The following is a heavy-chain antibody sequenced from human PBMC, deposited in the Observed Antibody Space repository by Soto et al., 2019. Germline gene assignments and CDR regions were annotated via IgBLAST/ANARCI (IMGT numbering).Heavy chain of an antibody. CDR3: ARGLRRTSGYCSSTSCYKTHMDV. Sequence: GASVKVSCKASGGTFSSYTISWVRQAPGQGLEWMGRIIPILGIANYAQKFQGRVTITADKSTSTAYMELSSLRSEDTAVYYCARGLRRTSGYCSSTSCYKTHMDVWGKGTTITVSS. J-gene: IGHJ6*03. CDR2: IIPILGIA. CDR1: GGTFSSYT. V-gene: IGHV1-69*02. D-gene: IGHD2-2*02.